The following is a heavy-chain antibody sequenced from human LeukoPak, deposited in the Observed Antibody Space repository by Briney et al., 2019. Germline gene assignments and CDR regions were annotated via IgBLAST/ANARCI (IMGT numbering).Heavy chain of an antibody. D-gene: IGHD6-6*01. V-gene: IGHV1-2*06. CDR3: ARGSSSSRGWFDP. Sequence: APVKVSCKASGYTFTGYYMHWVRQAPGQGLEWMGRINPSSGGTNYAQKFQGRVTMTRDTSISTAYMELSRLRSDDTAVYYCARGSSSSRGWFDPWGQGTLVTVSS. CDR1: GYTFTGYY. CDR2: INPSSGGT. J-gene: IGHJ5*02.